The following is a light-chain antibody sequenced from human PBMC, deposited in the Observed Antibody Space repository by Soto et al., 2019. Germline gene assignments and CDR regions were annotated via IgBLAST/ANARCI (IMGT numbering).Light chain of an antibody. CDR1: QGIIDY. Sequence: DIQMTQSPSSLSASVGDRVTITCRASQGIIDYLAWYQQKPGKAPELLIYAASTLQSGVPSRFSGSGSGTDFTLTISSLQPEDVATYYCQKYDTAPQTFGPGTRLDIK. CDR3: QKYDTAPQT. V-gene: IGKV1-27*01. J-gene: IGKJ1*01. CDR2: AAS.